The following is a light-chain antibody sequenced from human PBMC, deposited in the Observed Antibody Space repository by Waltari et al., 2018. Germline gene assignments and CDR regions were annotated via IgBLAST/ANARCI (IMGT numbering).Light chain of an antibody. J-gene: IGLJ2*01. CDR2: EGT. CDR1: ISDVGAYKY. V-gene: IGLV2-23*01. Sequence: QSALTQPASVSGSPGQSITISCTGTISDVGAYKYVSWYQHHPDKAPTPLIYEGTERPPGLSHRFSGSKSGNTASLTISTLQAEDEADYYCFSYADGRSLVFGGGTKVTVL. CDR3: FSYADGRSLV.